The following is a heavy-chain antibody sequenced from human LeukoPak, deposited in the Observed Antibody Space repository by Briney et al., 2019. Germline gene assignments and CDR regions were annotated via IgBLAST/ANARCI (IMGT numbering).Heavy chain of an antibody. Sequence: SETLSLTCAVSGGSISSGGYYWSWIRQPPGKGLEWIGYIYHSGSTYYNPSLKSRVTISVDRSKNQFSLKLSSVTAADTAVYYCARANGYSYGSRAGFDYWGQGTLVTVSS. CDR2: IYHSGST. CDR3: ARANGYSYGSRAGFDY. V-gene: IGHV4-30-2*01. J-gene: IGHJ4*02. D-gene: IGHD5-18*01. CDR1: GGSISSGGYY.